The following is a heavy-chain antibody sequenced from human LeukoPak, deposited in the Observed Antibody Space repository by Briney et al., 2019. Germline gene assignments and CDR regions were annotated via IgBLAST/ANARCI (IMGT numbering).Heavy chain of an antibody. Sequence: PGGSLRLSCAASGFTFDDYGMSWVRQAPGKGLEWVSGINWNGGSTGYADSVKGRFTISRDNAKNSLYLQMNSLRAEDTAVYYCARDNSPHRNYYYDSGPSLGYWGQGTLVTVSS. CDR3: ARDNSPHRNYYYDSGPSLGY. J-gene: IGHJ4*02. D-gene: IGHD3-22*01. V-gene: IGHV3-20*04. CDR2: INWNGGST. CDR1: GFTFDDYG.